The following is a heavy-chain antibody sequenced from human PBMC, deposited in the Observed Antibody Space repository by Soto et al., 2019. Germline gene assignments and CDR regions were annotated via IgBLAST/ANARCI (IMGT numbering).Heavy chain of an antibody. V-gene: IGHV1-24*01. CDR3: ATGRAGTTDPTGY. J-gene: IGHJ4*02. Sequence: QVQLVQSGAEVKKPGASVKVSCKVSGYTLTELSMHWVRQAPGKGLEWMGGFDPEDGETIYAQKFQGRVTMTEATSTDTGYMELSSLRSEDTAVDYCATGRAGTTDPTGYWGQGTLVTVCS. CDR2: FDPEDGET. D-gene: IGHD1-1*01. CDR1: GYTLTELS.